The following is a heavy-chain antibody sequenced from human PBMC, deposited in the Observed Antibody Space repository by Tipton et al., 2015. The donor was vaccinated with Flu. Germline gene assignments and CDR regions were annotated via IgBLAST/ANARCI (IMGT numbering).Heavy chain of an antibody. J-gene: IGHJ3*02. V-gene: IGHV4-4*07. CDR1: GGSISKSY. D-gene: IGHD4-23*01. CDR2: ISTSGST. Sequence: GLVKPSETLSLTCTVSGGSISKSYWSWIRQPAGKGLEWIGRISTSGSTNYNASLESRVTMSRDTSKNQFSLRLRSATAADTALYYCARDAADFGGNPLAFDIWGQGTMVTVSS. CDR3: ARDAADFGGNPLAFDI.